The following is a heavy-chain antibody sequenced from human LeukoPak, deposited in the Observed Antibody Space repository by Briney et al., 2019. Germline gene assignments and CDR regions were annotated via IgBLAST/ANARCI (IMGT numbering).Heavy chain of an antibody. CDR1: GYTFTSYG. D-gene: IGHD3-3*01. CDR3: ARGHYDFWSGYPSGYMDV. V-gene: IGHV1-18*01. CDR2: SSAYNGNT. J-gene: IGHJ6*03. Sequence: ASVKVTCKASGYTFTSYGISWVRQAPGQGLEWMGWSSAYNGNTNYAQKLQGRVTMTTDTSTSTAYMELRSLRSDDTAVYYCARGHYDFWSGYPSGYMDVWGKGTTVTVSS.